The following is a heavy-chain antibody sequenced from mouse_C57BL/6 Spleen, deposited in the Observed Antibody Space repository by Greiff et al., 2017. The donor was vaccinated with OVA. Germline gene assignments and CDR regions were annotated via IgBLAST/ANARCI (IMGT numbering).Heavy chain of an antibody. Sequence: EVQVVESGGGLVKPGGSLKLSCAASGFTFSDYGMHWVRQAPEQGLEWVAYISRGRSTIYYADTVKGRFTISRDNAKNTLFLQMTSLRSEDTAMDYCAKKNWDGNFDVWGTGTTVTVSS. D-gene: IGHD4-1*01. CDR3: AKKNWDGNFDV. CDR1: GFTFSDYG. CDR2: ISRGRSTI. V-gene: IGHV5-17*01. J-gene: IGHJ1*03.